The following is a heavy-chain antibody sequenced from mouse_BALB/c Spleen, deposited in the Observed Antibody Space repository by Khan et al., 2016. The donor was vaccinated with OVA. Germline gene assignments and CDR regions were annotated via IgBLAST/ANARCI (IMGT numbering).Heavy chain of an antibody. J-gene: IGHJ4*01. CDR1: GYSITSNYA. Sequence: EVQLQESGPGLVKPSQSLSLTCTVTGYSITSNYAWNWIRQFPGNKLEWMGYISYSGLTSYNPSLKSRISITRDTSKNQFFLQLNSVTTEYTATYYCARGNYYGYTMDYWGQGTSVTVSS. CDR2: ISYSGLT. CDR3: ARGNYYGYTMDY. D-gene: IGHD1-1*01. V-gene: IGHV3-2*02.